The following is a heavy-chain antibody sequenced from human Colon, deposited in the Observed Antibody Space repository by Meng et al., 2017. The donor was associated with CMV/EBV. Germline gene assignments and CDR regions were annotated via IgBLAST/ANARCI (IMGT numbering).Heavy chain of an antibody. CDR3: AKGLHKWNSLFDY. CDR2: ISGSADDT. D-gene: IGHD1-7*01. CDR1: GFSFSNYA. J-gene: IGHJ4*02. Sequence: EVQWWEVGGALAQPGGALRLSCAGSGFSFSNYAMTWVRQAPGKGLEWVSVISGSADDTCYADSVKGRFTISRDNSKNTLYLQMSRLRGDDTAVYYCAKGLHKWNSLFDYSGQGTLVTVSS. V-gene: IGHV3-23*01.